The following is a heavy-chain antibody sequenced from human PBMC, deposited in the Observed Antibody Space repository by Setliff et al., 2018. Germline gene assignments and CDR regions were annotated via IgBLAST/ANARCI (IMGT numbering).Heavy chain of an antibody. CDR3: AKGGSTSCYTEADY. CDR1: GFTFSNAW. J-gene: IGHJ4*02. D-gene: IGHD2-2*02. Sequence: PGGSLRLSCAASGFTFSNAWMSWVRQAPGKGLVWVSRINSDGSSTSYADSVKGRFTISRDNAKNTLYLQMLSLRAEDTAVYYCAKGGSTSCYTEADYWGQGTLVTVSS. CDR2: INSDGSST. V-gene: IGHV3-74*01.